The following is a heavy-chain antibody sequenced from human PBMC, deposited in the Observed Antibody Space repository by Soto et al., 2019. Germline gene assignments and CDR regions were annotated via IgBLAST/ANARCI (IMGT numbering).Heavy chain of an antibody. V-gene: IGHV3-23*01. J-gene: IGHJ6*02. CDR3: AKDTDVVVVAAWSPYGMDV. CDR1: GFTFSSYA. Sequence: GGSLRLSCAASGFTFSSYAMSWVRQAPGKGLEWVSAISGSGGSTYYADSVKGRFTISRDNSKNTLYLQMNSLRAEDTAVYYCAKDTDVVVVAAWSPYGMDVWGQGTTVTVSS. CDR2: ISGSGGST. D-gene: IGHD2-15*01.